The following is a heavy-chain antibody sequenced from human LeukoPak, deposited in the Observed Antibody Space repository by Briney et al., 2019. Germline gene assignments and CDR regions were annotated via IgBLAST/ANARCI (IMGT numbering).Heavy chain of an antibody. CDR3: AKGSGYDTDFDY. V-gene: IGHV3-23*01. CDR1: GFTFSTYV. D-gene: IGHD3-9*01. J-gene: IGHJ4*02. CDR2: ISGSGDNT. Sequence: GGSLRLSCATSGFTFSTYVMSWVRQAPGRGLEGVSGISGSGDNTYYTDSVKGRFTISGDNSKNTLYLQMNSLRAEDTAVYYCAKGSGYDTDFDYWGQGTLVTVSS.